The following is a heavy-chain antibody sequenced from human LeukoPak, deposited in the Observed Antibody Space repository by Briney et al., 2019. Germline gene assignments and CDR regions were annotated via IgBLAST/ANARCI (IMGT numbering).Heavy chain of an antibody. CDR2: IISSGSTI. Sequence: GGSLRLSCAASGFTFSSYQMNWVRQAPGKGLEWVSYIISSGSTIYYADSVKGRFTNSRDNAKNSLYLQMTGLRAQATAVYYCARESGYGDYGYWGQGTLVTVSS. CDR1: GFTFSSYQ. J-gene: IGHJ4*02. V-gene: IGHV3-48*03. CDR3: ARESGYGDYGY. D-gene: IGHD4-17*01.